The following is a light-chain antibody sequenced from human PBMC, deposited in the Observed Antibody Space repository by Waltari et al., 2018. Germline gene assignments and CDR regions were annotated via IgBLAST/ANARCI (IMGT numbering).Light chain of an antibody. CDR3: YSAADNNLV. V-gene: IGLV3-27*01. CDR2: KDN. J-gene: IGLJ2*01. Sequence: SYELTQPSSVSVSPGQPVRITCSGDVLSKKYARWFQQKPGQAPVLVIFKDNARPSGIPERFSGSSSGTTVTLTISGAQVEDEADYYCYSAADNNLVFGGGTKLTVL. CDR1: VLSKKY.